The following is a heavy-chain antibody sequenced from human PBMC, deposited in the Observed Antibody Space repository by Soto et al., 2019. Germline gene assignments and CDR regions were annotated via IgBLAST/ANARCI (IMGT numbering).Heavy chain of an antibody. Sequence: SETLSPTCTVAGAVISLTGYCWSWIRQHPGKGRDGIGYIYYSGSTYYNPSLKSQVTISVDTSKNQFSLKLSSVTAADTAVYYCARVPGVTMVRGFSYGMDVCVQVNMVT. CDR3: ARVPGVTMVRGFSYGMDV. V-gene: IGHV4-31*01. CDR2: IYYSGST. J-gene: IGHJ6*02. D-gene: IGHD3-10*01. CDR1: GAVISLTGYC.